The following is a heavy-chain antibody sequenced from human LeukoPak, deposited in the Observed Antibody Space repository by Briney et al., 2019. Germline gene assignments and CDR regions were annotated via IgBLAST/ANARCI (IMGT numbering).Heavy chain of an antibody. CDR2: ISYDASNK. CDR3: AKGVGGYTTGYYFDY. Sequence: QTGGSLRLSCAASGFTFNTYGMHWVRQAPGKGLEWVAVISYDASNKNYADPVKGRFTISRDYSKNTVYLQMNSLRAEDTAVYFCAKGVGGYTTGYYFDYWGQGTPVTVSS. V-gene: IGHV3-30*18. J-gene: IGHJ4*02. D-gene: IGHD5-18*01. CDR1: GFTFNTYG.